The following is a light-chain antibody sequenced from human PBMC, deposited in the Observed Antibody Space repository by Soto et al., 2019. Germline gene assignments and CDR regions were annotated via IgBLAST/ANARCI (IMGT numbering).Light chain of an antibody. Sequence: EIVLTQSPGTLSLSPGERATLSCRASQSVANNYLAWYQQKPGQAPRVLIYGASIRVTGIPDRFSGSGSGTDFTLTISRLEPEDCAIYYCQQYVSLFTFGGGTKVEIK. J-gene: IGKJ4*01. CDR3: QQYVSLFT. CDR1: QSVANNY. V-gene: IGKV3-20*01. CDR2: GAS.